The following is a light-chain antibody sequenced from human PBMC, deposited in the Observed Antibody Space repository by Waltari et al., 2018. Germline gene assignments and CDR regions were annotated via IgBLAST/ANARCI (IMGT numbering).Light chain of an antibody. Sequence: DIVMTQSPDSLAVSLGERATINCKSSQSVLYRSDNKNYLGWYQQKPGLPPKLLIYWASTRESGVPDRFSGSGSGTEFTLTISSLQPEDVATYYCQEANSFPLTFGGGTKVEI. V-gene: IGKV4-1*01. J-gene: IGKJ4*01. CDR3: QEANSFPLT. CDR1: QSVLYRSDNKNY. CDR2: WAS.